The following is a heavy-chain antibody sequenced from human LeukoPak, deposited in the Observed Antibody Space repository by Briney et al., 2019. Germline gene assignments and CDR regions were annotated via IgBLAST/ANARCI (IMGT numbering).Heavy chain of an antibody. CDR3: ARDYLLDPNNAFDI. J-gene: IGHJ3*02. CDR2: ISSSSSYI. CDR1: GFTFSSYS. D-gene: IGHD3-3*01. Sequence: SGGSLRLSCAASGFTFSSYSMNWVRQAPGKGLEWVSSISSSSSYIYYADSVKGRFTISRDNAKNSLYLQMNSLRAEDTAVYYFARDYLLDPNNAFDIWGQGTMVTVSS. V-gene: IGHV3-21*01.